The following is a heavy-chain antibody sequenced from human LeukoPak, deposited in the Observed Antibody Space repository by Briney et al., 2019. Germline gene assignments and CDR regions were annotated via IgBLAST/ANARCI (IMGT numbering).Heavy chain of an antibody. CDR3: ASHSSYVSPFRS. D-gene: IGHD3-10*02. CDR1: GCSISNSSYY. CDR2: IYYSGST. J-gene: IGHJ5*02. V-gene: IGHV4-39*01. Sequence: SETLSLTCTVSGCSISNSSYYWGWIRQPPGKGLEWIGSIYYSGSTYYNPPLNSRVTISVETSKHQFTLKLSPVTAAYTAVYYCASHSSYVSPFRSWGRGPLVTVSP.